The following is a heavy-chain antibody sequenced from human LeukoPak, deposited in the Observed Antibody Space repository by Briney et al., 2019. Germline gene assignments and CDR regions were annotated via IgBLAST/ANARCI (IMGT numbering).Heavy chain of an antibody. CDR2: IIPILGIA. CDR3: ASSRWGIVVVPAAFDY. J-gene: IGHJ4*02. D-gene: IGHD2-2*01. CDR1: GGTFSSYT. V-gene: IGHV1-69*02. Sequence: GSSVKVSCKASGGTFSSYTISWVRRAPGQGLEWMGRIIPILGIANYAQKFQGRVTITADKSTSTAYMELSSLRSEDTAVYYCASSRWGIVVVPAAFDYWGQGTLVTVSS.